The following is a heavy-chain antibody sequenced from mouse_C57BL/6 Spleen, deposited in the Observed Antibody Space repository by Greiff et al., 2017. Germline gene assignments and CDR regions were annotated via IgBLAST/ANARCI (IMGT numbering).Heavy chain of an antibody. D-gene: IGHD1-1*01. V-gene: IGHV2-3*01. CDR1: GFSLTSYG. CDR2: IWGDGST. CDR3: AIHSSYEGYWYFDV. J-gene: IGHJ1*03. Sequence: VKLQESGPGLVAPSQSLSITCTVSGFSLTSYGVSSVRQPPGKGLEWLGVIWGDGSTNYHSALISRLSISKDNSKSQVFLKLNSLQTDDTATYYCAIHSSYEGYWYFDVWGTGTTVTVSS.